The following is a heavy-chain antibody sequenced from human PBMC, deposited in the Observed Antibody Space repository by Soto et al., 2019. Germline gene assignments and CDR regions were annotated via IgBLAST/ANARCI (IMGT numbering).Heavy chain of an antibody. Sequence: GVSVKVSCKASGYTFTSYYMHWVRQAPGKGLEWMGIINPSGGSTSYAQKFQGRVTMTRDMSTSTVYMELSSLRSEDTAVYYCARDYDSSGYPRYYFDYWGQGTLVTVSS. CDR2: INPSGGST. J-gene: IGHJ4*02. V-gene: IGHV1-46*01. CDR3: ARDYDSSGYPRYYFDY. CDR1: GYTFTSYY. D-gene: IGHD3-22*01.